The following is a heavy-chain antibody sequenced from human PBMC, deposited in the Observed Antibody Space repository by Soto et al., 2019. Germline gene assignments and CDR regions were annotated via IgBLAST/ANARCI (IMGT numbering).Heavy chain of an antibody. J-gene: IGHJ4*02. V-gene: IGHV3-49*03. Sequence: GGSLRLPCTASGFTFGDYAMIWIRQAPGKGLEWVGFIRSKAYGGTTEYAASVKGRFTISRDDSKSIAYLQMNSLKTEDTAVYYCTKVRADYYDSSGPHYWGQGTLVTSPQ. CDR1: GFTFGDYA. CDR3: TKVRADYYDSSGPHY. D-gene: IGHD3-22*01. CDR2: IRSKAYGGTT.